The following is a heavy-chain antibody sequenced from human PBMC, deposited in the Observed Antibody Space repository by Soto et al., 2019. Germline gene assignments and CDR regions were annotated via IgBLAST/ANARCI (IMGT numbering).Heavy chain of an antibody. CDR2: IYYSGST. J-gene: IGHJ5*02. D-gene: IGHD6-19*01. V-gene: IGHV4-39*01. CDR3: ARHYSSGSRNWFDP. Sequence: GGSINSSSYFWGWVRQPPGKGLEWIGSIYYSGSTYYNPSLRSRVTISVDASKNQFSLKLSSVTAADTAVFYCARHYSSGSRNWFDPWGQGTLVTSPQ. CDR1: GGSINSSSYF.